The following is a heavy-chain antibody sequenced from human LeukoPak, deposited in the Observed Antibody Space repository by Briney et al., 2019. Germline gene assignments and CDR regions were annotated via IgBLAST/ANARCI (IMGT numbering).Heavy chain of an antibody. CDR3: AKGVSSSWSNDAFDI. Sequence: PGGSLSLYCVASGFTFSRHDMKWLRQAPGHGLEWVAVISYDGSNKYYADSVKGRFTISRDNSKNTLYLQMNSLRTEDTAVYYCAKGVSSSWSNDAFDIWGQGTMVTVSS. CDR1: GFTFSRHD. D-gene: IGHD6-13*01. V-gene: IGHV3-30*18. CDR2: ISYDGSNK. J-gene: IGHJ3*02.